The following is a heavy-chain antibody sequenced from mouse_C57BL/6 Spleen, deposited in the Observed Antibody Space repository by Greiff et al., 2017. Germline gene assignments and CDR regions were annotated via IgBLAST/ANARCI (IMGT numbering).Heavy chain of an antibody. CDR1: GFSFNTYA. CDR2: IRSKSNNYAT. V-gene: IGHV10-1*01. CDR3: VRHRPYYCDY. J-gene: IGHJ2*01. Sequence: EVKLVESGGGLVQPKGSLKLSCAASGFSFNTYAMNWVRQAPGKGLEWVARIRSKSNNYATYYADSVKDRFTISRDDSESMLYLQMNNLTTEDTAMYYCVRHRPYYCDYWGQGTTLTVSS.